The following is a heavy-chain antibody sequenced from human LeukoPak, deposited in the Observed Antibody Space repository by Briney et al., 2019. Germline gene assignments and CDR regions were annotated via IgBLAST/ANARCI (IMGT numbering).Heavy chain of an antibody. J-gene: IGHJ4*02. CDR1: GFTASSKY. CDR2: IRGDATT. V-gene: IGHV3-66*04. CDR3: ARRRGGYGEGEFDY. D-gene: IGHD4-17*01. Sequence: GVSLRLSCTASGFTASSKYMSWVRQAPGKGLEWVSFIRGDATTAYADSVQGRFTISRDDSKNTLYLQMDSLRVEDTAVYYCARRRGGYGEGEFDYWGQGTLVTVSS.